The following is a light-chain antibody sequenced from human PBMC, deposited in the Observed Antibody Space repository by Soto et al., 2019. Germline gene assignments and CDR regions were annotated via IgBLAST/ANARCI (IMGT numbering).Light chain of an antibody. CDR3: QSYDTTLLV. Sequence: QSVSESPGKTVTISCTRSSGSIASSYVQWYQLRPGSFPTTVIYEDDQRTAGVPDRFSGSVDTSSNSASLTISGLETEDEAVYFCQSYDTTLLVFGGGTKVSVL. V-gene: IGLV6-57*01. CDR2: EDD. CDR1: SGSIASSY. J-gene: IGLJ2*01.